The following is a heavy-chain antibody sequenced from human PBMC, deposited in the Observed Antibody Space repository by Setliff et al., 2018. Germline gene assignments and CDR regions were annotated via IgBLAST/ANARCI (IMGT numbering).Heavy chain of an antibody. CDR2: FIPTLGAT. Sequence: SVKVSCKSSGGTFSSSGITWVRQAPGQGLQWLGRFIPTLGATNYAQNFQGRVTITTDTSTTTAYMELRSLRADDTAVYYCARINFYVSSGYYYAPELWGQGTTVTVSS. V-gene: IGHV1-69*05. J-gene: IGHJ4*02. D-gene: IGHD3-22*01. CDR3: ARINFYVSSGYYYAPEL. CDR1: GGTFSSSG.